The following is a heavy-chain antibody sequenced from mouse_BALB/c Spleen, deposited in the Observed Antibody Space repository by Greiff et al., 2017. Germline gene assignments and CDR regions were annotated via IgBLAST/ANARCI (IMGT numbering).Heavy chain of an antibody. J-gene: IGHJ4*01. Sequence: QVQLQQSGAELVRPGTSVKVSCKASGYAFTNYLIEWVKQRPGQGLEWIGVINPGSGGTNYNEKFKGKATLTADKSSSTAYMQLSSLTSDDSAVYFCARPIRYYGSSYEAMDYWGQGTSVTVSS. V-gene: IGHV1-54*01. CDR2: INPGSGGT. CDR1: GYAFTNYL. CDR3: ARPIRYYGSSYEAMDY. D-gene: IGHD1-1*01.